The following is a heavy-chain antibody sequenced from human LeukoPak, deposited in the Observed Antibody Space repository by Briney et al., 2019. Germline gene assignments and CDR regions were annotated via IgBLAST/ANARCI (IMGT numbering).Heavy chain of an antibody. D-gene: IGHD5-18*01. Sequence: PGGSLRLSCAASGFTFDDYAMHWVRQVPGKGLEWVSGISWNSGTIGYADSVKGRFTISRDNAKNSLYLQMNSLRAEDTAVYYCARDATEVTRLDYWGQGSLVTVSS. J-gene: IGHJ4*02. CDR2: ISWNSGTI. V-gene: IGHV3-9*01. CDR1: GFTFDDYA. CDR3: ARDATEVTRLDY.